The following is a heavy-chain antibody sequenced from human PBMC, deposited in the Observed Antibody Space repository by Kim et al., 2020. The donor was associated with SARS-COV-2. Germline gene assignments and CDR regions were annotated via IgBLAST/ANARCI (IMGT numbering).Heavy chain of an antibody. J-gene: IGHJ3*02. Sequence: GGSLRLSCAASGFTFSSYEMNWVRQAPGKGLEWVSYISSSGSTIYYADSVKGRFTISRDNAKNSLYLQMNSLRAEDTAVYYCARGDIVVVPAASRIDAFDIWGQGTMVTVSS. D-gene: IGHD2-2*01. V-gene: IGHV3-48*03. CDR2: ISSSGSTI. CDR1: GFTFSSYE. CDR3: ARGDIVVVPAASRIDAFDI.